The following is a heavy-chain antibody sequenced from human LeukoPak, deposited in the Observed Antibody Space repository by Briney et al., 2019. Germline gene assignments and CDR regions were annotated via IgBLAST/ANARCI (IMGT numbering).Heavy chain of an antibody. V-gene: IGHV4-4*02. J-gene: IGHJ4*02. D-gene: IGHD3-9*01. CDR3: ARHRVRYFDWLPPFDY. Sequence: SETLSLTCAVSGGSISSCNWWSWVRQPPGKGLEWIGEIHHSGSTNYNPSLKSRVTISVDTSKNQFSLKLSSVTAADTAVYYCARHRVRYFDWLPPFDYWGQGTLVTVSS. CDR1: GGSISSCNW. CDR2: IHHSGST.